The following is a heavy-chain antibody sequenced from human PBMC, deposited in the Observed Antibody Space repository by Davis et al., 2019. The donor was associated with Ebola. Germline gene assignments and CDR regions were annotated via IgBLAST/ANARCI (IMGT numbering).Heavy chain of an antibody. CDR3: AKEGVEKDYFDY. D-gene: IGHD2-15*01. CDR2: IRSEATSQ. V-gene: IGHV3-30*02. J-gene: IGHJ4*02. CDR1: GFTFSSYG. Sequence: SCEASGFTFSSYGMHWVRQAPGKGLERVAFIRSEATSQDYGKSVQGRFFISRDDSKNTLYLQINSLRAEDTAVHYCAKEGVEKDYFDYWGQGTLVTVSS.